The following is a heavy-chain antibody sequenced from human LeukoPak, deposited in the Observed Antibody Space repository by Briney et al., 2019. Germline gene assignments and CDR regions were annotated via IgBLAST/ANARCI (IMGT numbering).Heavy chain of an antibody. CDR3: ATGGTGYSSSWKEGP. CDR1: GYTLTELS. D-gene: IGHD6-13*01. CDR2: FDPEDGET. J-gene: IGHJ5*02. Sequence: ASVKVSCKVSGYTLTELSMHWVRQAPGKGLEWMGGFDPEDGETIYAQKFQGRVTMTEDTSTDTAYMELSSLRSEDTAVYYCATGGTGYSSSWKEGPWGQGTLVTASS. V-gene: IGHV1-24*01.